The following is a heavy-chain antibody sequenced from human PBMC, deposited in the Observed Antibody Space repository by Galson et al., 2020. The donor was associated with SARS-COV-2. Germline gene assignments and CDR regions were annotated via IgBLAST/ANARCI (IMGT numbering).Heavy chain of an antibody. Sequence: ASETLSLTCTVSGGSISSYYWSWIRQPPGQGLERIGYIYYSGSTNYNPSLKSRVTISVDTSKNQFSLKLSSVTAADTAVYYCARALYYYDSSGYGINWFDPWGQGTLVTVSS. V-gene: IGHV4-59*01. CDR2: IYYSGST. CDR3: ARALYYYDSSGYGINWFDP. J-gene: IGHJ5*02. CDR1: GGSISSYY. D-gene: IGHD3-22*01.